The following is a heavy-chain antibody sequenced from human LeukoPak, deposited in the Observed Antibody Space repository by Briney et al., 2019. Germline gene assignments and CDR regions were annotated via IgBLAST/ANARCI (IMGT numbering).Heavy chain of an antibody. D-gene: IGHD2-15*01. CDR3: ARAVHCSGGSCYFDY. J-gene: IGHJ4*02. Sequence: SETLSLTCTVSGGSISSYSWSWIRQPAGKGLEWIGRIYTSGSTKYSPSLTSRVTMSVDTSKNQFSLKLRSVTAADTAVYYCARAVHCSGGSCYFDYWGQGTLVTVSS. CDR2: IYTSGST. CDR1: GGSISSYS. V-gene: IGHV4-4*07.